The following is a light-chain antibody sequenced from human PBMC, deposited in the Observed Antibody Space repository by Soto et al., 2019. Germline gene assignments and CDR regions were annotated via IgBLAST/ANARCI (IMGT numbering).Light chain of an antibody. CDR2: AAS. J-gene: IGKJ1*01. CDR3: QQYDSSPRT. CDR1: QRIAGY. Sequence: DIQMTQSPSSLSASVGDRVTITCRASQRIAGYLNWYQQKPGKAPKLLIYAASSLQSGVPSRFSGSGSGTDFTLTISSLQPEDFAVYYCQQYDSSPRTFGQGTKVEI. V-gene: IGKV1-39*01.